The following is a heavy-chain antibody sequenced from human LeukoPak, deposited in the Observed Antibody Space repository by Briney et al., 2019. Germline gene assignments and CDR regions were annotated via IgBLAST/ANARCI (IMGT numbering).Heavy chain of an antibody. J-gene: IGHJ3*02. CDR2: ISYDGSNK. Sequence: GGSLRLSCAASGFTFSSYGMHWVRQAPSKGLEWVAVISYDGSNKYYADSVKGRFTISRDNSKNTLYLQMNSLRAEDTAVYYCAKDSSIVPAAISAFDIWGQETMVTVSS. CDR3: AKDSSIVPAAISAFDI. D-gene: IGHD2-2*02. V-gene: IGHV3-30*18. CDR1: GFTFSSYG.